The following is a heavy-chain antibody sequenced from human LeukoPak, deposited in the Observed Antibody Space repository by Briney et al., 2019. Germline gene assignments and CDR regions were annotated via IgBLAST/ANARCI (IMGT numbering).Heavy chain of an antibody. D-gene: IGHD6-19*01. CDR3: ARALAVAGTGGFDP. J-gene: IGHJ5*02. Sequence: GGSLRLSCAASGFTFSNYWMHWVRQAPGKGLVWVSRMNSDGSSTSYADSVKGRFTISRDNAKNTLYLQMNSLRAEDTAIYYCARALAVAGTGGFDPWGQGTLVTVSS. CDR2: MNSDGSST. CDR1: GFTFSNYW. V-gene: IGHV3-74*01.